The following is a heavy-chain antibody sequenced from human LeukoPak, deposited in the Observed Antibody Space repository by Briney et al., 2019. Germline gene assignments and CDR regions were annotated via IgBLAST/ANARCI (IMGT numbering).Heavy chain of an antibody. CDR2: VHYTGVT. CDR1: GASLSRDI. V-gene: IGHV4-59*01. D-gene: IGHD2-8*02. CDR3: ARATGGEFVYSFDY. Sequence: SETLSLTRSVPGASLSRDIWSWIRPPPGEGLGYIGYVHYTGVTTYNPSRKSRVTMSIDTSNNHFSLYLRSVTAADTAVYYCARATGGEFVYSFDYSGLKTQVTVS. J-gene: IGHJ4*01.